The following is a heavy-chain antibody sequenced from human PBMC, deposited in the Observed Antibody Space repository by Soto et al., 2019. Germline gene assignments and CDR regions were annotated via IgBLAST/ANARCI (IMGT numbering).Heavy chain of an antibody. CDR2: IKQDGSEK. CDR3: ARATQPYENYDFWSPPAYFDY. Sequence: GGSLRLSCAASGYTFSSYWMSWVRQAPGKGLEWVANIKQDGSEKYYVDSVKGRFTISRDNAKNSLYLQMNSLRAEDTAVYYCARATQPYENYDFWSPPAYFDYWGQGTLVTVSS. CDR1: GYTFSSYW. V-gene: IGHV3-7*01. J-gene: IGHJ4*02. D-gene: IGHD3-3*01.